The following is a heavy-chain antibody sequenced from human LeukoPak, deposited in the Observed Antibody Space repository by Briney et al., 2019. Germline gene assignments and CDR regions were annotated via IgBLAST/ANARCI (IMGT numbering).Heavy chain of an antibody. CDR1: GYIFTDYW. CDR2: IYCDGSKI. CDR3: ARRAALGMRYFDS. D-gene: IGHD3-16*01. V-gene: IGHV5-51*01. J-gene: IGHJ4*02. Sequence: GESLKISCQASGYIFTDYWIGWVRQMPGKGLEWMAIIYCDGSKITYSPPFQSQVTISVDKSISTAYLQWSSLKASDTAIYFCARRAALGMRYFDSWGQGVLLTVSS.